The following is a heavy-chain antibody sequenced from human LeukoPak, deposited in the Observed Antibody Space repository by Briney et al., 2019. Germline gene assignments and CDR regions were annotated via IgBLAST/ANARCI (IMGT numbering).Heavy chain of an antibody. CDR1: GFTVSTNN. CDR3: ASHWGGY. J-gene: IGHJ4*02. Sequence: GGSLSLSGAASGFTVSTNNRSGVRKAPGKGLEWVSIIYDSGTTHYADSVKGRFTISRDNLRNTLYLQMNSLRAEDTAVYYCASHWGGYWGQGTLVTVSS. V-gene: IGHV3-53*01. CDR2: IYDSGTT. D-gene: IGHD3-16*01.